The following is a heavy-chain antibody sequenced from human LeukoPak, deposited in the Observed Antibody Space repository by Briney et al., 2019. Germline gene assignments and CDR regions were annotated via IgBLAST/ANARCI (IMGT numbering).Heavy chain of an antibody. V-gene: IGHV1-18*01. CDR2: ISAYNGNT. CDR3: ARPQRILAYYYGSGSPEDYFDY. CDR1: GYSFSSYG. Sequence: ASVKVSCKASGYSFSSYGITWVRQAPGQGLEWMGWISAYNGNTNYAQKLQCRVTLTTDTSTNTAYMELGSLTSDDTAVYYCARPQRILAYYYGSGSPEDYFDYWGQGTLVTVSS. D-gene: IGHD3-10*01. J-gene: IGHJ4*02.